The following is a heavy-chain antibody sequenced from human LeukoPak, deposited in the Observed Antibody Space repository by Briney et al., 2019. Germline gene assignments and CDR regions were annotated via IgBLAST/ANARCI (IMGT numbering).Heavy chain of an antibody. CDR3: ARRATVTEYYFDY. J-gene: IGHJ4*02. V-gene: IGHV3-30-3*01. Sequence: PGGSLRLSCAASGFTFSSYAMHWVRQAPGKGLEWVAVISYDGSNKYYADSVKGRFTISRDNAKNSLYLQMNSLRAEDTAVYYCARRATVTEYYFDYWGQGTLVTVSS. D-gene: IGHD4-17*01. CDR1: GFTFSSYA. CDR2: ISYDGSNK.